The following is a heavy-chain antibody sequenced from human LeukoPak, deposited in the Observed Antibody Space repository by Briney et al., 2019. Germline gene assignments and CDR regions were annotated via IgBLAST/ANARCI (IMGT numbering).Heavy chain of an antibody. J-gene: IGHJ3*02. CDR2: IYSGGST. CDR3: ARWNWNYAFDI. Sequence: PGGFLRLSCAASGFTVSSNYMSWVRQAPGKGLEWVSVIYSGGSTYYADSVKGRFTISRDNSKNTLYLQMNSLRAEDTAVYYCARWNWNYAFDIWGQGTMVTVSS. V-gene: IGHV3-53*01. CDR1: GFTVSSNY. D-gene: IGHD1-7*01.